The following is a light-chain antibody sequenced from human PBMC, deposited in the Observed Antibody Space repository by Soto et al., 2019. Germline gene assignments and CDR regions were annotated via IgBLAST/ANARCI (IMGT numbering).Light chain of an antibody. V-gene: IGKV3-15*01. CDR3: QQYNKWRT. Sequence: EIVLTQSQATLSLSPGERATLSCRASESVSSNLAWYQQKPGQAPRLLIYGASTRATGIPARISGSGSGTEFTLTISSLQSEDFAVYYCQQYNKWRTFGQGTKVDIK. J-gene: IGKJ1*01. CDR1: ESVSSN. CDR2: GAS.